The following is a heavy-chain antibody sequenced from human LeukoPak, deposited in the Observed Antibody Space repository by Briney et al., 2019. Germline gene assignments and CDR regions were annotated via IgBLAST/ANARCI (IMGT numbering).Heavy chain of an antibody. J-gene: IGHJ4*02. CDR1: GVSISSGGYY. CDR3: ARDRGPYSGYDSYYFDY. D-gene: IGHD5-12*01. CDR2: IYYSGST. V-gene: IGHV4-31*03. Sequence: PSETLSLTCTVSGVSISSGGYYWSWLRQHPGKGLEWIGYIYYSGSTYYNPSLKSRVTISVDTSKNQFSLKLSSVTAADTAVYYCARDRGPYSGYDSYYFDYWGQGTLVTVSS.